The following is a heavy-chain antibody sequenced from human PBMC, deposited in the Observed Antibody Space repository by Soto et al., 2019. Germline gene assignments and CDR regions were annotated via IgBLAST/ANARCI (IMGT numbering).Heavy chain of an antibody. CDR2: IYYSGST. CDR1: GGSISSGDYY. Sequence: PSETLSLTCTVSGGSISSGDYYWSWIRQPPGKGLEWIGYIYYSGSTYYNPSLKSRVTISVDTSKNQFSLKLSSVTAADTAVYYGARGRYYGSGPVSYWGQGTLVTVSS. CDR3: ARGRYYGSGPVSY. J-gene: IGHJ4*02. D-gene: IGHD3-10*01. V-gene: IGHV4-30-4*01.